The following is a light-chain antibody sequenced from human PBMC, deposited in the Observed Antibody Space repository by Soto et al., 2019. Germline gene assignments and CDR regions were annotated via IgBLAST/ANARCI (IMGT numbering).Light chain of an antibody. CDR3: QQYNSWPRT. V-gene: IGKV3-15*01. Sequence: EIVMTQSPASLSVSPGDRATLSCRASQSVGINLVWYQQKPGQAPRHLIYGATTRATGTPARFSGSGSWTEFTLTISSLHSEDIAIYYCQQYNSWPRTFGQGTKLEIK. CDR1: QSVGIN. J-gene: IGKJ2*01. CDR2: GAT.